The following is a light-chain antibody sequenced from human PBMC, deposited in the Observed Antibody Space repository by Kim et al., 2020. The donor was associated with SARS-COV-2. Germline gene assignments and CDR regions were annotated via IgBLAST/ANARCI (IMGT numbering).Light chain of an antibody. CDR1: QGISSY. V-gene: IGKV1-9*01. J-gene: IGKJ1*01. Sequence: DIQLTQSPSFLSVSVGDRVTITCRASQGISSYLAWYQQKPGKAPKLLIYAASTLQSGVPSRFSGSGSGTEFTLTISSLQPEDFATYSCQQLNSYPRTFGQGTKVDIK. CDR2: AAS. CDR3: QQLNSYPRT.